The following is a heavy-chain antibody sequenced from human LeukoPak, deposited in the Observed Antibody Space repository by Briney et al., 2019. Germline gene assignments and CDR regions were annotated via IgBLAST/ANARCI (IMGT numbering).Heavy chain of an antibody. V-gene: IGHV3-53*01. Sequence: GGSLRLSCAASGFTVSSNYMSWVRQAPGKGLEWVSVIYSGGSTYYADSVKGRFTISRDNSKNTLYLQMNSLRAEDTAVYYCAREGLNYYDSSGYYAEGAFDIWGQGTMVTVSS. J-gene: IGHJ3*02. CDR2: IYSGGST. CDR1: GFTVSSNY. CDR3: AREGLNYYDSSGYYAEGAFDI. D-gene: IGHD3-22*01.